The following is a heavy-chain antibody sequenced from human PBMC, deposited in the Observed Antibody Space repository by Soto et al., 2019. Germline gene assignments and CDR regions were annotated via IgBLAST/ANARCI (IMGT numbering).Heavy chain of an antibody. CDR1: GGSIRSYY. Sequence: QVELQESGPGLVKSSETLSLTCSVSGGSIRSYYWSWIRQTPGKRLEWIGHISYSGATTYNPSLQSRVTILIDTSKSEFSLKLRSVTAADTAVYLCAVGFNYYGTGTLKLDFWGQGTLAAVSS. V-gene: IGHV4-59*01. D-gene: IGHD3-10*01. CDR3: AVGFNYYGTGTLKLDF. CDR2: ISYSGAT. J-gene: IGHJ4*02.